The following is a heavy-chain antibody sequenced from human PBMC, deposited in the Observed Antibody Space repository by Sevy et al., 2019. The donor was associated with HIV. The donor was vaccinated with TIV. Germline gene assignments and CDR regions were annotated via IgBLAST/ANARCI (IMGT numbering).Heavy chain of an antibody. D-gene: IGHD3-10*01. V-gene: IGHV3-30-3*01. CDR1: GFTFSSYA. J-gene: IGHJ4*02. Sequence: GGSLRLSCAASGFTFSSYAMHWVRQAPGKGLQWVAVISYDGSKKFYADSVKGRFTNPRDNSKNTLYLQMNSLRPEDTAVYYCARGSGIDWYTLGRGVDYWGQGTLVTVSS. CDR3: ARGSGIDWYTLGRGVDY. CDR2: ISYDGSKK.